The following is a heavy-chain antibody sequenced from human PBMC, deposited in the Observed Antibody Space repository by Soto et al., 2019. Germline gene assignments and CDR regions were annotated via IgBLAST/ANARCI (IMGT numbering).Heavy chain of an antibody. J-gene: IGHJ4*02. CDR1: GFSLSTSGVG. D-gene: IGHD4-17*01. CDR2: IYWNDDK. V-gene: IGHV2-5*01. Sequence: SGPTLVNPTQTLTLTCTFSGFSLSTSGVGVGWIRQPPGKALEWLALIYWNDDKRYSPSLKSRLTITKDTSKNQVVLTMTNMDPVDTATYYCAHTTLPTRGREMATIRYYFDYWGQGTLVTVSS. CDR3: AHTTLPTRGREMATIRYYFDY.